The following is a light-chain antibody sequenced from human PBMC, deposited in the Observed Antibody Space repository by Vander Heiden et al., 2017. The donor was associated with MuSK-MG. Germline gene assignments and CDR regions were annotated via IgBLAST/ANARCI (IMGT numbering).Light chain of an antibody. V-gene: IGLV1-51*01. CDR1: SSNIGNND. CDR3: GTWDSSLSAVV. J-gene: IGLJ2*01. CDR2: DNN. Sequence: QSLLTQPPSVPAAPGQEVTISCAGSSSNIGNNDVSWYQQLPGTAPKLLIYDNNKRPSGIPDRFSGSKSGTSATLGITGLQTGDEADYYCGTWDSSLSAVVFGGGTKLTVL.